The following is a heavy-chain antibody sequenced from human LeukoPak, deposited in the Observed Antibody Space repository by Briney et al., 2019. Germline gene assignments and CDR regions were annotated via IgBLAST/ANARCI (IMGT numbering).Heavy chain of an antibody. V-gene: IGHV3-30-3*01. CDR1: GFTFSSYA. D-gene: IGHD2-2*01. CDR3: ARGADLIVVVPAAMALRDV. Sequence: GGSLRLSCAASGFTFSSYAMHWVRQAPGKGLEWVAVISYDGSNKYYADSVKGRFTISRDNSKNTLYLQMNSLRAEDTAVYYCARGADLIVVVPAAMALRDVWGQGTTVTVSS. CDR2: ISYDGSNK. J-gene: IGHJ6*02.